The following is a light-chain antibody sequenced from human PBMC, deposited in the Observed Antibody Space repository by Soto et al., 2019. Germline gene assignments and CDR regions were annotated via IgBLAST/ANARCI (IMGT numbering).Light chain of an antibody. CDR2: DAS. CDR1: QSVSSSY. V-gene: IGKV3-20*01. J-gene: IGKJ1*01. CDR3: QQYGRSPRT. Sequence: EIVLTQSPGTLSLSPGERATLSCRASQSVSSSYLAWYQQKPGQAPRLLIYDASSRATGIPDRFSGSGSGTDFTLNISRLEPEDFAVYYCQQYGRSPRTFGQGTKVEIK.